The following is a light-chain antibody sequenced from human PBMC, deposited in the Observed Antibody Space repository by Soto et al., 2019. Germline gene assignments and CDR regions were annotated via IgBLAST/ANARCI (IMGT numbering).Light chain of an antibody. Sequence: EVVLTQSPGTLSLSPGERATLSCRASQSVGNNYFAWYQQKPGQTPRLLIYGASSRATGIPDRFSGSGSGTDFTLTITRLEPEDSAVSYCQQYGGSPLVTFGGGTKVEIK. J-gene: IGKJ4*01. V-gene: IGKV3-20*01. CDR3: QQYGGSPLVT. CDR2: GAS. CDR1: QSVGNNY.